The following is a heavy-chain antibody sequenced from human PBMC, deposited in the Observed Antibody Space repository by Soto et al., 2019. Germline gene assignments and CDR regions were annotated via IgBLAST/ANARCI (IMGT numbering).Heavy chain of an antibody. CDR1: GYIFTSYP. J-gene: IGHJ4*02. Sequence: ASVKVSCKXSGYIFTSYPIHWVRQAPGQRLEWMGWINTGTGNTKYSQNFQGRVTTTRDTSASTAYMELSSLRSEDTAVYYCARDKNGLGDYWGQGTLVTVS. CDR2: INTGTGNT. V-gene: IGHV1-3*04. D-gene: IGHD2-8*01. CDR3: ARDKNGLGDY.